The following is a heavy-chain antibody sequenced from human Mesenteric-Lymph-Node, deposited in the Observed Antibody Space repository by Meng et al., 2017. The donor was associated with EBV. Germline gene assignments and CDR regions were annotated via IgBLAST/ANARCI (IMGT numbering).Heavy chain of an antibody. J-gene: IGHJ4*02. CDR1: GGTFSKYG. CDR2: IITVFGTP. Sequence: QVKLVQSGGEVKEPGSSVKVSCQASGGTFSKYGISWVRQAPGQGLEWMGGIITVFGTPKYAQKFQGRVTITADESTSTAYMELRSLRSEDTAVYHRVTGGFESPGDWGQGTLVTVSS. CDR3: VTGGFESPGD. V-gene: IGHV1-69*01. D-gene: IGHD6-25*01.